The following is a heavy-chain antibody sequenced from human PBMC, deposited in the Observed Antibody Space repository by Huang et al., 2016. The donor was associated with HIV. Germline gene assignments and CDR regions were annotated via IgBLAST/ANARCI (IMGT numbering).Heavy chain of an antibody. CDR3: ARDRGIVGATIGWFDP. CDR2: ISYDGSNK. D-gene: IGHD1-26*01. CDR1: GFTFSSYA. Sequence: QVQLVESGGGVVQPGRSLRLSCAASGFTFSSYAIHWVRQPPGKGVEWVAVISYDGSNKDYSDSVKGRFTISRDNSKNTLDLQMNSLRAEDTAVYYCARDRGIVGATIGWFDPWGQGTLVTVSS. V-gene: IGHV3-30-3*01. J-gene: IGHJ5*02.